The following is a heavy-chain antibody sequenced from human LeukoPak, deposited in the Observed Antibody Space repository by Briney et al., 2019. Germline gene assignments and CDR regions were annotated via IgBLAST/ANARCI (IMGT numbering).Heavy chain of an antibody. CDR3: ARDYSYVARFNCFDH. V-gene: IGHV1-18*01. D-gene: IGHD4/OR15-4a*01. CDR2: ISAKNGDR. CDR1: GHTFTNYG. Sequence: ASVTVSCMPSGHTFTNYGFRWVRQAPGQGPEWMGFISAKNGDRNYSQNLQVRGAMTTDTSTSTAYMELRSLRSDDAAMYYCARDYSYVARFNCFDHWGQGTLVTVSS. J-gene: IGHJ5*02.